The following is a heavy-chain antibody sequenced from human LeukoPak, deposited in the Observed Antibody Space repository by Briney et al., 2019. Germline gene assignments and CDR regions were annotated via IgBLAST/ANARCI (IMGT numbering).Heavy chain of an antibody. J-gene: IGHJ5*02. V-gene: IGHV3-9*01. CDR3: AKDKGGWPAGWFDP. D-gene: IGHD6-19*01. Sequence: GGSLRLSCAASGFTFDDYAMHWVRQAPGKGLEWASGISWNSGSIGYADSVKGRFTISRDNAKNSLYLQMNSLRAEDTALYYCAKDKGGWPAGWFDPWGQGTLVTVSS. CDR2: ISWNSGSI. CDR1: GFTFDDYA.